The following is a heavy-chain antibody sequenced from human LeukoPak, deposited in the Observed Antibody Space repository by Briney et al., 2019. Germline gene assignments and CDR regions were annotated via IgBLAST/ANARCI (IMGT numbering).Heavy chain of an antibody. D-gene: IGHD6-19*01. Sequence: PGGSLRLSCAGSGFTFSSYAMSWVRQPPGKGLEWIGSIYYSGSTYYNPSLKSRVTISVDTSKNQFSLKLSSVTAADTAVYYCARHPLYSYSSGWYYGMDVWGQGTTVTVSS. CDR1: GFTFSSYA. J-gene: IGHJ6*02. CDR2: IYYSGST. V-gene: IGHV4-39*01. CDR3: ARHPLYSYSSGWYYGMDV.